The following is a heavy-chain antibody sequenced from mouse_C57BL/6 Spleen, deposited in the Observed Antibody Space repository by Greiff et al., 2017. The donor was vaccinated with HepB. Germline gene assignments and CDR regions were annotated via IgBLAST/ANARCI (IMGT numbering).Heavy chain of an antibody. CDR3: ARNYGSSYVAWFAY. D-gene: IGHD1-1*01. CDR2: IYPGDGDT. Sequence: VQLQQSGPELVKPGASVKISCKASGYAFSSSWMNWVKQRPGKGLEWIGRIYPGDGDTNYNGKFKGKATLTADKSSSTAYMQLSSLTSEDSAVYFCARNYGSSYVAWFAYWGQGTLVTVSA. J-gene: IGHJ3*01. V-gene: IGHV1-82*01. CDR1: GYAFSSSW.